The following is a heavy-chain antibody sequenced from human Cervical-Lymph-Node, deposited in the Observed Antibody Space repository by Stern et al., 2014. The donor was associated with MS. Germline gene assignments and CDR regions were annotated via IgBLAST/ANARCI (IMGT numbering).Heavy chain of an antibody. D-gene: IGHD2-15*01. Sequence: VQLLESGAEVKKPGASVKVSCKASGYTFTSYDINSVRQATAQGLEWMGWMTPNSGNTGHAQKFQARFTLPRNTSLSPPSPHLSSLRSEDTAVYYCASLGCSGGTYYGMDVWGQGTTVTVSS. CDR1: GYTFTSYD. CDR2: MTPNSGNT. CDR3: ASLGCSGGTYYGMDV. V-gene: IGHV1-8*01. J-gene: IGHJ6*02.